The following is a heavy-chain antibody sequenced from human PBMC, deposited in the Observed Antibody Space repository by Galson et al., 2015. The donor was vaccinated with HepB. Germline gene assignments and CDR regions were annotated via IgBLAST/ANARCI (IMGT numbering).Heavy chain of an antibody. V-gene: IGHV4-61*07. CDR2: ISDSGTT. Sequence: PPGKGPEWIAYISDSGTTDYNPSLRSRVHTSIDTPRNQFSLKLSSVTAADTALYYCARLTGYDFYNWFDPWGQGTRVTVSS. J-gene: IGHJ5*02. D-gene: IGHD5-12*01. CDR3: ARLTGYDFYNWFDP.